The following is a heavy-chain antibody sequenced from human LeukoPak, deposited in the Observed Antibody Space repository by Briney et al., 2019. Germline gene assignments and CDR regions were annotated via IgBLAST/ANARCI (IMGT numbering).Heavy chain of an antibody. CDR1: GYTFTGYY. V-gene: IGHV1-2*02. D-gene: IGHD3-22*01. CDR2: INPNSGGT. CDR3: ARVAGYDSSGYYWDYFDY. J-gene: IGHJ4*02. Sequence: ASVKVSCKASGYTFTGYYMHWVRQAPGQGLEWMGWINPNSGGTNYAQKFQGRVTMTRDTSISTAYMELSRLRSDDTAVYYCARVAGYDSSGYYWDYFDYWGQGTLVTVSS.